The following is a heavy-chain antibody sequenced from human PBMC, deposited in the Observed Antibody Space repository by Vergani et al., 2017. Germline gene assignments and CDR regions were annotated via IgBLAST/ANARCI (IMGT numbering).Heavy chain of an antibody. Sequence: QVQLQESGPGLVKPSETLSLTCAVSGFSIDNGYYWDWIRQPPGKGLEWIGSIYRTGRTHFNPSLKSRVTISVDKSNNHFFLRLNSLTAADTALYYCARGRYMTTVTRFDFWGQGTLVTVSS. D-gene: IGHD4-17*01. CDR3: ARGRYMTTVTRFDF. CDR1: GFSIDNGYY. V-gene: IGHV4-38-2*01. CDR2: IYRTGRT. J-gene: IGHJ4*02.